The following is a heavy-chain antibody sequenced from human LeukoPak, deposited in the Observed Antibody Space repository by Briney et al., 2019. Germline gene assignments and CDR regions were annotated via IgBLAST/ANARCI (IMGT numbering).Heavy chain of an antibody. CDR1: GASISSFY. Sequence: SETLSLTCNVPGASISSFYWTWIRQPPGKELEWIGYSWSSDYNPSLKSRVIISIDTSKNHVSLNVSSVTAADTAVYYCAGSSGYYPLDYWGQGVPVIVSS. V-gene: IGHV4-4*08. J-gene: IGHJ4*02. CDR2: YSWSS. CDR3: AGSSGYYPLDY. D-gene: IGHD3-22*01.